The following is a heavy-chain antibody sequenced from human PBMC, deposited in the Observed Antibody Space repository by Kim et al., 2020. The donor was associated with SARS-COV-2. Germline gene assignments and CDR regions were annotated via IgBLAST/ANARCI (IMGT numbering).Heavy chain of an antibody. V-gene: IGHV4-39*01. J-gene: IGHJ3*02. CDR2: MYYTGST. D-gene: IGHD3-10*01. Sequence: SETLSLTCTVSGGSIGSSSHYWGWIRQPPGKGLEWVGSMYYTGSTYYKPSLKSRVTISGDTSKTQFSLKLISVTAADTALYFCTRHSEPFSYGSGSPGGAFDIWGQGTMVTVSS. CDR3: TRHSEPFSYGSGSPGGAFDI. CDR1: GGSIGSSSHY.